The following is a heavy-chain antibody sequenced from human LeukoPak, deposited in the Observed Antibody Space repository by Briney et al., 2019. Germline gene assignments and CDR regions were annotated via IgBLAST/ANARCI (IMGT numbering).Heavy chain of an antibody. CDR1: GASISSYY. J-gene: IGHJ4*02. D-gene: IGHD6-13*01. CDR2: IFYSGST. Sequence: PSETLSLTCTVSGASISSYYWSWIRQPPGKGLEWIGYIFYSGSTLYNPSLQSRVTISVDTSKNQFSLKLMSVTAADTAVYYCASGPYPAAGTDHQFDYWGQGTLVTVSS. V-gene: IGHV4-59*01. CDR3: ASGPYPAAGTDHQFDY.